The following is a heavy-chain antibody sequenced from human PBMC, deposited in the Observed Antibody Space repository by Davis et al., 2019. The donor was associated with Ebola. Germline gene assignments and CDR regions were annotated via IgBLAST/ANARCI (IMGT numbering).Heavy chain of an antibody. CDR2: ISGSSTI. D-gene: IGHD2-2*02. J-gene: IGHJ4*02. Sequence: GESLKISCAASGFSFSDYYMNWVRQAPGKGLEWVSSISGSSTIYYADSVKGRFTISRDNAKNSLNLQMNSLRAEDTAVYYCARDPSCYTRNYWGQGTLVTVSS. CDR1: GFSFSDYY. CDR3: ARDPSCYTRNY. V-gene: IGHV3-69-1*02.